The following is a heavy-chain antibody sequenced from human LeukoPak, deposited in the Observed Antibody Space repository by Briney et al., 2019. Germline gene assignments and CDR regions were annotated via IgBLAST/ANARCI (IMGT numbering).Heavy chain of an antibody. Sequence: GGSLRLSCAASGFTFSSYSMNWVRQAPGKGLEWVSLISWDGGSTYYADSVKGRFTISRDNSKNSLYLQMNSLRAEDTALYYCAKAPGGAAGLFDYWGQGTLVTVSS. CDR1: GFTFSSYS. V-gene: IGHV3-43D*03. D-gene: IGHD6-13*01. CDR3: AKAPGGAAGLFDY. J-gene: IGHJ4*02. CDR2: ISWDGGST.